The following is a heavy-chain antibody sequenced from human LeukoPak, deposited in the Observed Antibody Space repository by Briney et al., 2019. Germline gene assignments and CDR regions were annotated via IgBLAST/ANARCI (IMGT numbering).Heavy chain of an antibody. D-gene: IGHD5-12*01. Sequence: GASVKVSCKASRYTFTGYYMHWVRQAPGQGLEWIGWINPNSGGTNYAQKFQGRVTMTRDTSISTAYMELSRLRSDDTAVYYCARDRAVATIGGVDYWGQGTLVTVSS. CDR1: RYTFTGYY. CDR2: INPNSGGT. CDR3: ARDRAVATIGGVDY. V-gene: IGHV1-2*02. J-gene: IGHJ4*02.